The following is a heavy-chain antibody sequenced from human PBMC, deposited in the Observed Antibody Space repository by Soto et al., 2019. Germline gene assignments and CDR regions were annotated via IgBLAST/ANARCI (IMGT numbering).Heavy chain of an antibody. CDR1: TESFSGFY. J-gene: IGHJ2*01. D-gene: IGHD1-1*01. V-gene: IGHV4-34*01. CDR3: ARGANWRISWYFDL. Sequence: SETLSLTCAVYTESFSGFYWSWIRQPPGKGLEWTGEINHSGSTNYNPSLKSRVIISVDTSRNQFSLNLNSVTAADTAVYYCARGANWRISWYFDLWGRGTLVTVSS. CDR2: INHSGST.